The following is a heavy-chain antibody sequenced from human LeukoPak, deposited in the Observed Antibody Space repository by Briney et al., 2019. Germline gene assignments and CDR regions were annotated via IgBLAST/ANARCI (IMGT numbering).Heavy chain of an antibody. V-gene: IGHV1-46*01. Sequence: ASVKVSCKASGYTFTSNYIHWVRQAPGQGLEWMGMIYPRDGSTSYAQKFQGRVTVTRDTSTSTVHMELSGLRSEDTAVYYCARLRGCSSTSCYDEQLHQGLRFDPWGQGTLVTVSS. CDR3: ARLRGCSSTSCYDEQLHQGLRFDP. D-gene: IGHD2-2*01. J-gene: IGHJ5*02. CDR2: IYPRDGST. CDR1: GYTFTSNY.